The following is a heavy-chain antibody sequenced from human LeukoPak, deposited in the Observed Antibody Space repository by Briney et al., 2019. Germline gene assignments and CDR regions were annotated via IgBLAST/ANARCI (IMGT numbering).Heavy chain of an antibody. CDR1: GGSIGTYY. CDR3: ARHIGGGIEDMDV. D-gene: IGHD3-16*02. J-gene: IGHJ6*03. V-gene: IGHV4-59*08. Sequence: PSETLSLTCTVSGGSIGTYYWSWLRQSPGKGLEWIGYIYVTGSTRYNPYLQSRVTISVDTSRNQFFLKMGSVTAADTAVYYCARHIGGGIEDMDVWGKGTKVTVSS. CDR2: IYVTGST.